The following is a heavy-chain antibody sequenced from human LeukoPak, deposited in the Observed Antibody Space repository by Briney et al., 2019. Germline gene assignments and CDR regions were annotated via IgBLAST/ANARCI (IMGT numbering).Heavy chain of an antibody. V-gene: IGHV3-53*01. J-gene: IGHJ4*02. Sequence: GGSLRLSCAASGFTVSSNYMSWVRQAPGKGLEWVSVIYSGGSTYYADSVKGRFTISRDNSKNSLYLQMNSLRAEDTAVYYRARMSGSYNEDYWGQGTLVTVSS. CDR3: ARMSGSYNEDY. CDR1: GFTVSSNY. D-gene: IGHD1-26*01. CDR2: IYSGGST.